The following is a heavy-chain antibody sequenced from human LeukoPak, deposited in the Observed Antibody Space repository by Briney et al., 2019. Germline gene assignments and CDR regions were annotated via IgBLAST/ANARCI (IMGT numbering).Heavy chain of an antibody. CDR1: GGSFSGYY. J-gene: IGHJ4*02. CDR3: ARAEQWLVFFDY. V-gene: IGHV4-34*01. CDR2: INHSGST. D-gene: IGHD6-19*01. Sequence: SETLSLTCAVYGGSFSGYYWSWIRQPPGKGLDWIGEINHSGSTNYNPSLKSRVTISVDTSKNQFSLKLSSVTAADTAVYYCARAEQWLVFFDYWGQGTLVTVSS.